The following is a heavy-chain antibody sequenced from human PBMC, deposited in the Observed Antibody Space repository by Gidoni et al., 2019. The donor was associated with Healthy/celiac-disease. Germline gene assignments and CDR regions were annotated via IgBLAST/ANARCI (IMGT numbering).Heavy chain of an antibody. CDR1: GFTLSSYA. CDR2: ISGSGGST. D-gene: IGHD3-16*01. V-gene: IGHV3-23*01. Sequence: EVQLLESGGGVVQPGGSLRLSCAASGFTLSSYAMSWVRQAQGKGLGWVSAISGSGGSTYYADSVKGRFTISRDNSKNTLYLQMNSLRAEDTAVYYCAKDSRSGGNYDETDYWGQGTLVTVSS. CDR3: AKDSRSGGNYDETDY. J-gene: IGHJ4*02.